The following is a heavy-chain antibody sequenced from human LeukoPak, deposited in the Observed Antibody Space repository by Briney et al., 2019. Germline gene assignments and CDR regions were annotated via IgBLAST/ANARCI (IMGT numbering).Heavy chain of an antibody. D-gene: IGHD3-3*01. V-gene: IGHV3-23*01. CDR1: GFTFTTYA. Sequence: GGSLRLSCAASGFTFTTYAMSWVRQAPGKGLEWVSAISGNGRVTYYADSVKGRFTISRDNSKNTLYLQMDSLRAEDTAVYYCARSGAFNYGMDVWGQGTTVTVSS. CDR3: ARSGAFNYGMDV. CDR2: ISGNGRVT. J-gene: IGHJ6*02.